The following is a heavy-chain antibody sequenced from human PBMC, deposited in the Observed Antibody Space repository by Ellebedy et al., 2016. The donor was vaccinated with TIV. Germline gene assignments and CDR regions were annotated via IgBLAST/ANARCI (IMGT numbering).Heavy chain of an antibody. J-gene: IGHJ5*02. D-gene: IGHD3-9*01. Sequence: GESLKISXAASGFTFSGYAMHWVRQAPGKGLEWVAVMSNDGTNEYYADSVKGRFTISRDNSRNTLYLQMNSLRAEDTAVYNCARDRLGDILTGYYDNWFDPWGQGTLVTVSS. V-gene: IGHV3-30*04. CDR2: MSNDGTNE. CDR1: GFTFSGYA. CDR3: ARDRLGDILTGYYDNWFDP.